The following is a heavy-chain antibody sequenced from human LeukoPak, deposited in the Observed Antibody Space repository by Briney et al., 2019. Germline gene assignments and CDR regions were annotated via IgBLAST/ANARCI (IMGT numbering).Heavy chain of an antibody. V-gene: IGHV4-39*02. CDR2: ISSSGNT. J-gene: IGHJ4*02. CDR3: ARLGAGPTYYDFWSGYSSFYFDY. Sequence: SETLSLTCTVSGDAITSDKYYWGWIRRPPGKGLEWIGGISSSGNTYYNPSLKSRITISVDTSKNHFSLKLSSVTAADTAVYYCARLGAGPTYYDFWSGYSSFYFDYWGQGTLVTVSS. CDR1: GDAITSDKYY. D-gene: IGHD3-3*01.